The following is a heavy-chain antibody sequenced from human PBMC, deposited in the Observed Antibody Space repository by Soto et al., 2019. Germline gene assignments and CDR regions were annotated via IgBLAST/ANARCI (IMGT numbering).Heavy chain of an antibody. Sequence: GSVKVACKASGYTFTSYYMHWVRQAPGQGLEWMGIINPSGGSTSYAQKFQGRVTMTRDTSTSTVYMELSSLRSEDTAVYYCARVSAIYYYGMDVWGQGTTVTVSS. J-gene: IGHJ6*02. CDR1: GYTFTSYY. CDR3: ARVSAIYYYGMDV. V-gene: IGHV1-46*01. D-gene: IGHD3-10*01. CDR2: INPSGGST.